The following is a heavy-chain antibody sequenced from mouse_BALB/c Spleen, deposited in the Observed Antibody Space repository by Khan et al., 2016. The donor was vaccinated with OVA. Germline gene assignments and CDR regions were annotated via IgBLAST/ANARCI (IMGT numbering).Heavy chain of an antibody. CDR2: ISSDGDYT. J-gene: IGHJ3*01. CDR3: ASHLTGSCAY. CDR1: GFTFSSYS. V-gene: IGHV5-6*01. Sequence: EVKLVESGGDLVKPGGSLKLSCAASGFTFSSYSMSWVRQTPDKRLEWVATISSDGDYTYYPDSVKGRFTISRDNAKNTLYLQMSSLKSEDTAMYYCASHLTGSCAYWGQGTLVTVSA. D-gene: IGHD4-1*01.